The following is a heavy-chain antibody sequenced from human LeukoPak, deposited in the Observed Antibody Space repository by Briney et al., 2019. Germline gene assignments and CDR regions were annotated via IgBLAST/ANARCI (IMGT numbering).Heavy chain of an antibody. J-gene: IGHJ5*02. CDR2: IYTSGST. D-gene: IGHD6-13*01. CDR3: ARHHSSSSEDWFDP. V-gene: IGHV4-4*09. CDR1: GGSISSYY. Sequence: SETLSLTCTVSGGSISSYYWNWIRQPPGKGLEWIGYIYTSGSTNYNPSLKSRVTISVDTSKNQFSLKLSSVTAADTAVYYCARHHSSSSEDWFDPWGQGTLVTVSS.